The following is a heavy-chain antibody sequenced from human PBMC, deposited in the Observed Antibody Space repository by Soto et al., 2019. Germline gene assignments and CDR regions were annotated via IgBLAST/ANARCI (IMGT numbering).Heavy chain of an antibody. J-gene: IGHJ4*02. CDR3: AHRVLRTVFGMVTTTAIYFDF. V-gene: IGHV2-5*02. D-gene: IGHD3-3*01. CDR2: IYWDDDK. Sequence: QITLNESGPTQVKPRQTLTLTCTFSGFSLTTSGVGVGWIRQSPGKAPEWLALIYWDDDKRYSASLKSRLTISKETSKKQVVLTMADLDPADTATYYRAHRVLRTVFGMVTTTAIYFDFWGQGTPVAVSS. CDR1: GFSLTTSGVG.